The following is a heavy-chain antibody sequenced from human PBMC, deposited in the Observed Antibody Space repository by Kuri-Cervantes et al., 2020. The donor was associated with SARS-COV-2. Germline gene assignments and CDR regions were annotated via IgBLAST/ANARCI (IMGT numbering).Heavy chain of an antibody. CDR2: ISSSSSTI. J-gene: IGHJ6*02. CDR1: GFTFSSYS. CDR3: ARGYCSSTSCPPYYYYGMGV. Sequence: GGSLRLSCAASGFTFSSYSMNWVRQAPGKGLEWVSYISSSSSTIYYADSVKGRFTISRDNAKNSLYLQMNSLRDEDTAVYYCARGYCSSTSCPPYYYYGMGVWGQGTTVTVSS. D-gene: IGHD2-2*01. V-gene: IGHV3-48*02.